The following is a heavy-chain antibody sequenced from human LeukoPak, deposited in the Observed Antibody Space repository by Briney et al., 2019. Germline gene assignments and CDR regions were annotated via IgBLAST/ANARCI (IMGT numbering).Heavy chain of an antibody. CDR3: AKCLGDGGNHYFDY. Sequence: GASLRLSCAASGFTFSSYAVSWVRQAPGKGLEWVSAISGSGGSTYYADSVKGRFTISRDNSKNTLYLQMNSLRAEDTAVYYCAKCLGDGGNHYFDYWGQGTLVTVSS. V-gene: IGHV3-23*01. CDR1: GFTFSSYA. CDR2: ISGSGGST. J-gene: IGHJ4*02. D-gene: IGHD4-23*01.